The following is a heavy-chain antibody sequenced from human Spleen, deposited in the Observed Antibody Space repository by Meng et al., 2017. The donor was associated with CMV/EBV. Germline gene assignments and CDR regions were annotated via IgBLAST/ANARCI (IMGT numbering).Heavy chain of an antibody. CDR3: AREPGQYDFWSGYFYHYFDY. CDR2: IKQDGSDK. D-gene: IGHD3-3*01. Sequence: GESLKISCAASGFTFRGYWMSWVRQAPGKGLKWVANIKQDGSDKYYVDSVKGRFTISRDNAKKSLYLQMNSLRAEDTAVYYCAREPGQYDFWSGYFYHYFDYWGQGTLVTVSS. V-gene: IGHV3-7*03. CDR1: GFTFRGYW. J-gene: IGHJ4*02.